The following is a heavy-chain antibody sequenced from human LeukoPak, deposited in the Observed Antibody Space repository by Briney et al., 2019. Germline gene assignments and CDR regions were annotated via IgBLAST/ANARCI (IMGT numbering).Heavy chain of an antibody. Sequence: GGSLRLSCAASGFTFSSYSMNWVRQAPGKGLEWVANIKQDGSEIYYVDSVKGRFTISRDNAKNSLFLQMNSLRAEDTAVYYCASLIWGSGFDYWGQGTLVTVSS. CDR1: GFTFSSYS. V-gene: IGHV3-7*03. D-gene: IGHD7-27*01. J-gene: IGHJ4*02. CDR3: ASLIWGSGFDY. CDR2: IKQDGSEI.